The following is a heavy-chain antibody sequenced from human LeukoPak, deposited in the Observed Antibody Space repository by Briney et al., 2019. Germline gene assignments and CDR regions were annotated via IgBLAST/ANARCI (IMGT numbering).Heavy chain of an antibody. CDR1: GYTFTDYY. CDR2: INPNSGGT. CDR3: ARAKGVVPAANDAFDI. Sequence: ASVKVTCKASGYTFTDYYMHWVRQAPGQGLEWMGWINPNSGGTNYAQKFQGRVTMTRDTSISTAYMELSRLRSDDTAVYYCARAKGVVPAANDAFDIWGQGTMVTVSS. J-gene: IGHJ3*02. V-gene: IGHV1-2*02. D-gene: IGHD2-2*01.